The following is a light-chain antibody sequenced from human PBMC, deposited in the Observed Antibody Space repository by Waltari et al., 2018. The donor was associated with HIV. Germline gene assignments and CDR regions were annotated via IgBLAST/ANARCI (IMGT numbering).Light chain of an antibody. CDR2: CSS. V-gene: IGKV4-1*01. J-gene: IGKJ1*01. Sequence: DIVMNQSPDSLAVSLGERAHIHCKSSQSVLYSSNNKNYLAWYHHKSGQPPRLLINCSSSRESGVPDRFSGSGSGTDFTLTISSLQAEDVAVYYCQQYYTTPWTFGQGTKVEIK. CDR1: QSVLYSSNNKNY. CDR3: QQYYTTPWT.